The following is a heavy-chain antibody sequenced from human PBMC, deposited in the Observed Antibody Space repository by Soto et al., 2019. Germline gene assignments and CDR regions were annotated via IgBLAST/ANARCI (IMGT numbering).Heavy chain of an antibody. D-gene: IGHD5-18*01. V-gene: IGHV4-31*03. Sequence: SETLSLTCTVSGASVSTGSYYWGWVRQRPGKGLEWVGYIYESGYTYYNTSLKSRLTISLDRSNNQFSLGLTSVTAADTAVYYCVRALRNTAMVYPWFDPCGQGTLVTLSS. J-gene: IGHJ5*02. CDR3: VRALRNTAMVYPWFDP. CDR1: GASVSTGSYY. CDR2: IYESGYT.